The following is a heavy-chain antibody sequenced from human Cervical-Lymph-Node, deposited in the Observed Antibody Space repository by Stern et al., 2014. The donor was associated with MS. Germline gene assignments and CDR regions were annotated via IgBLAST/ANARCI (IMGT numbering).Heavy chain of an antibody. CDR2: IYSGGST. Sequence: VQLVESGGGLVQPGGSLRLSCAASGFTVSSNYMSWVRQAPGKGLEWVSVIYSGGSTYYADSVKGRFTISRDNSKNTLYLQMNSLRAEDTAVYYCAREPAGASMVAAHFDYWGQGTLVTVSS. CDR3: AREPAGASMVAAHFDY. CDR1: GFTVSSNY. D-gene: IGHD2-15*01. V-gene: IGHV3-66*01. J-gene: IGHJ4*02.